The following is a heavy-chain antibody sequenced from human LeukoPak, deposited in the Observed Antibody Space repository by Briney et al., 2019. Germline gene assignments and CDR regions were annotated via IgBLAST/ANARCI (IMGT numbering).Heavy chain of an antibody. CDR1: GGSISSGSYY. J-gene: IGHJ3*02. D-gene: IGHD7-27*01. CDR3: ARDLSYWGSRRDAFDI. V-gene: IGHV4-61*01. CDR2: IYYSGST. Sequence: TPSETLSLTGTVSGGSISSGSYYWSWIRQPPGKGLEWIGYIYYSGSTNYNPSLKSRVTISVDTSKNQFSLKLNSVTAADTAVYYCARDLSYWGSRRDAFDIWGQGTMVTVSS.